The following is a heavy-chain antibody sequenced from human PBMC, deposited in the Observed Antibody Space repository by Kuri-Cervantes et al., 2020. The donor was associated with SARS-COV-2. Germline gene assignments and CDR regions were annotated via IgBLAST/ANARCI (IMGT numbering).Heavy chain of an antibody. CDR3: AKDALRDFGVVIIPRFDY. Sequence: GESLKISCVASGFNFSTTDMHWVRQAPGKGLEWVTFISSDGKNKKCMASGKGRFTISRDNSQNTLHLQMNSLRAEDTAVYYCAKDALRDFGVVIIPRFDYWGQGTLVTVSS. J-gene: IGHJ4*02. CDR2: ISSDGKNK. V-gene: IGHV3-30*18. CDR1: GFNFSTTD. D-gene: IGHD3-3*01.